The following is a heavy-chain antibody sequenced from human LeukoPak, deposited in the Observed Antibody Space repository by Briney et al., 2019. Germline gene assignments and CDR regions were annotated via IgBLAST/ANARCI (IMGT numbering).Heavy chain of an antibody. CDR2: IYHSGST. V-gene: IGHV4-38-2*02. Sequence: SETLSLTCTVSGYSISSGYYWGWIRQPPGKGLEWIGSIYHSGSTYYNPSLKSRVTISVDTSKNQFSLKLSSVTAADTAVYYCAREEVVAAPSPFDYWGQGTLVTVSS. J-gene: IGHJ4*02. CDR1: GYSISSGYY. D-gene: IGHD2-15*01. CDR3: AREEVVAAPSPFDY.